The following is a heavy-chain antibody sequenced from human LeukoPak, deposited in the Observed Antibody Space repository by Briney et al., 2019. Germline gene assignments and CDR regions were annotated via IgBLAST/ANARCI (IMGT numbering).Heavy chain of an antibody. V-gene: IGHV3-23*01. Sequence: VGSLRLSFAGSGFTCSSYAMTWVRQSSRKGLEWVSAISGSGGGTYYADSVKGRFTISRDNSKNTLYLQMNSLRAEDTAVYYCAKGQFRMGAPKYYFDYWGQGTLVTVSS. CDR3: AKGQFRMGAPKYYFDY. CDR1: GFTCSSYA. J-gene: IGHJ4*02. CDR2: ISGSGGGT. D-gene: IGHD1-26*01.